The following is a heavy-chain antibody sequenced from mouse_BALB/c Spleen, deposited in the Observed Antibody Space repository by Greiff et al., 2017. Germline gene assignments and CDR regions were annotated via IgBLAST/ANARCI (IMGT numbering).Heavy chain of an antibody. Sequence: EVKLVESGGGLVQPGGSLRLSCATSGFTFTDYYMSWVRQPPGKALEWLGFIRNKANGYTTEYSASVKGRLTISRDNTQSILYLPMNTRRAEDSATYYCATYDYVGGFAYWGQGTLVTVSA. CDR3: ATYDYVGGFAY. D-gene: IGHD2-4*01. CDR1: GFTFTDYY. V-gene: IGHV7-3*02. CDR2: IRNKANGYTT. J-gene: IGHJ3*01.